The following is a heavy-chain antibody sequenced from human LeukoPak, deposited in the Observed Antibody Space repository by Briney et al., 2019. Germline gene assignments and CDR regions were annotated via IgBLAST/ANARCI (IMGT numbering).Heavy chain of an antibody. CDR3: ARELSSGYYSGFFSDY. J-gene: IGHJ4*02. CDR1: GGTFSSYA. Sequence: SVKVSCKASGGTFSSYAISWVRQAPGQGLEWMGRIIPIFGTANYAQKFQGRVTTTTDESTSTAYMELSSLRSEDTAVYYCARELSSGYYSGFFSDYWGQGTLVTVSS. CDR2: IIPIFGTA. V-gene: IGHV1-69*05. D-gene: IGHD3-22*01.